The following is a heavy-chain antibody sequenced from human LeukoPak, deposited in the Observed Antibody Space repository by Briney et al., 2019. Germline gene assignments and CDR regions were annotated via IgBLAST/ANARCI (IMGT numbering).Heavy chain of an antibody. J-gene: IGHJ4*02. V-gene: IGHV3-23*01. CDR3: ARERRFLEWLLGEGYFDY. CDR1: GFTFTNYP. CDR2: ISGSGGNT. D-gene: IGHD3-3*01. Sequence: PGGSLRLSCAASGFTFTNYPMNWVRQAPGKGLEWVSDISGSGGNTHYADSVKGRFTISRDNAKNSLYLQMNSLRAEDTALCYCARERRFLEWLLGEGYFDYWGQGTLVTVSS.